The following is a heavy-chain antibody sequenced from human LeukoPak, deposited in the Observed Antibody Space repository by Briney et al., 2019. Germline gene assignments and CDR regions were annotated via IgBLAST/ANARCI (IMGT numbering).Heavy chain of an antibody. D-gene: IGHD3-22*01. V-gene: IGHV3-21*01. CDR3: ARDRRGFHYFDSSGYYPFDY. Sequence: GVLRLSCEASEFTFSSYGMNWVRQAPGKGLEWVSSISSSSSYIYYADSVKGRFTISRDNAKNSVYLQMNSLRAEDTAVYYCARDRRGFHYFDSSGYYPFDYWGQGTLVTVSS. CDR2: ISSSSSYI. J-gene: IGHJ4*02. CDR1: EFTFSSYG.